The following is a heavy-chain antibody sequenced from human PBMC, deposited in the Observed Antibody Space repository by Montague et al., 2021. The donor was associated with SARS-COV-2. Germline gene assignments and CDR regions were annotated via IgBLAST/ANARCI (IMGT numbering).Heavy chain of an antibody. V-gene: IGHV4-61*02. CDR2: IRTTGHT. D-gene: IGHD1-26*01. J-gene: IGHJ4*02. Sequence: TLSLTCTVSGASISTGIYYWSWIRQPAGKGLEWIGRIRTTGHTDYNSSLESRVFMSVDTSTNQFSLSRTSVTAADTAVYFCARFGSGTLEFDLWGKGTLVTVSS. CDR3: ARFGSGTLEFDL. CDR1: GASISTGIYY.